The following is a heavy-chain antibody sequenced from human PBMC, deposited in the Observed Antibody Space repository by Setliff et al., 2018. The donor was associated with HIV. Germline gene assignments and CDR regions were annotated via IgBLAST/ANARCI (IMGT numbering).Heavy chain of an antibody. CDR2: IRTKNYRGTT. CDR3: SRGGRPTDEYVWFDP. Sequence: PGGSLRLSCATSGFTFGEYPMGWFRRAPGKGLEWVSFIRTKNYRGTTEYAASVEGRFTISRDDSRGVAYLQMNSLKSEDTAVYYCSRGGRPTDEYVWFDPWGQGTQVTVSS. CDR1: GFTFGEYP. D-gene: IGHD2-15*01. V-gene: IGHV3-49*03. J-gene: IGHJ5*02.